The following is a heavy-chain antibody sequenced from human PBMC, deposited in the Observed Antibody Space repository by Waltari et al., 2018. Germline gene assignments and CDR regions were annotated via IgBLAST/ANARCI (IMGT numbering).Heavy chain of an antibody. D-gene: IGHD6-13*01. J-gene: IGHJ4*02. CDR3: AKDDIAAAGTAYIDY. Sequence: EVQLLESGGGLVQPGGSLRLSCAASGFTFSSYAMSWVRQAPGKGRGWVSAISGSGGSTYYADSVKGRFTISRDNAKNTLYLQMNSLRAEDTAVYYCAKDDIAAAGTAYIDYWGQGTLVTVSA. CDR1: GFTFSSYA. V-gene: IGHV3-23*01. CDR2: ISGSGGST.